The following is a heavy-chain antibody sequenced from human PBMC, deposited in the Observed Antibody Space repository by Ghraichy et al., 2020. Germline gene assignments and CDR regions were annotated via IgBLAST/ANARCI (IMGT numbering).Heavy chain of an antibody. J-gene: IGHJ5*02. CDR3: ARDDGPIAAAGLGMPFDP. D-gene: IGHD6-13*01. CDR1: GGTFSSYA. CDR2: IIPIFGTA. V-gene: IGHV1-69*13. Sequence: SVKVSCKASGGTFSSYAISWVRQAPGQGLEWMGGIIPIFGTANYAQKFQGRVTITADESTSTAYMELSSLRSEDTAVYYCARDDGPIAAAGLGMPFDPWGQGTLVTVSS.